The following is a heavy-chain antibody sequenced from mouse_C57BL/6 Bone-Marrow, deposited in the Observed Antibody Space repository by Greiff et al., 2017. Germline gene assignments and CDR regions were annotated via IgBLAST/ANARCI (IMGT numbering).Heavy chain of an antibody. V-gene: IGHV1-50*01. CDR1: GYTFTSYW. J-gene: IGHJ3*01. D-gene: IGHD2-3*01. Sequence: QVQLQQPGAELVKPGASVKLSCKASGYTFTSYWMQWVKQRPGQGLEWIGEIDPSDSYTNYNQKFKGKATLTVDTSSSTAYMQLSSLTSEDSAVDYCAREDGYCSAWFAYWGQGTLVTVSA. CDR2: IDPSDSYT. CDR3: AREDGYCSAWFAY.